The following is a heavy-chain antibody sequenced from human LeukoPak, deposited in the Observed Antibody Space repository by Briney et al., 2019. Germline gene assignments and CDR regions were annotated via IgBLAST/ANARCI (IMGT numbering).Heavy chain of an antibody. V-gene: IGHV1-2*02. CDR2: IKPNSGGT. J-gene: IGHJ6*03. Sequence: ASVKVSCKASGYSFADYYMHWVRQAPGQGLEWMGWIKPNSGGTRSAQKFQGRVTMTRDTSISIAYMELSSLRYDDTAVYYCARDYAPWIQLWFHYYYYYMDVWGKGTTVTVSS. CDR1: GYSFADYY. CDR3: ARDYAPWIQLWFHYYYYYMDV. D-gene: IGHD5-18*01.